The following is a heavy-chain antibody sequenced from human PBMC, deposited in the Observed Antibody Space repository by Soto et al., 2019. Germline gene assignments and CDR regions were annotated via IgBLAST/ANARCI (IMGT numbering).Heavy chain of an antibody. CDR3: ARETITVRPLFHGFSGIDV. D-gene: IGHD6-6*01. V-gene: IGHV3-33*01. J-gene: IGHJ6*02. Sequence: SLRLSCAATGFTFSHYAMHWVRQAPGKGLQWVTVIWSDGSNKYYAESVKGRFTISRDNSKNTLFLQMNTLRAEDTAIYYCARETITVRPLFHGFSGIDVFRQGSSVTVYS. CDR2: IWSDGSNK. CDR1: GFTFSHYA.